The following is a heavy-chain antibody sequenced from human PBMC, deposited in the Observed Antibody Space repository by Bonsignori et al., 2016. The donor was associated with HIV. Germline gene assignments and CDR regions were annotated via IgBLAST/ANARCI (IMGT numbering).Heavy chain of an antibody. J-gene: IGHJ4*02. CDR3: ARDPLRGAPDYFDY. V-gene: IGHV3-30*04. CDR2: ISYDGRVQ. Sequence: GGSLRLSCVASGFTFSAYPMHWVRQAPGKGLEWVAVISYDGRVQVYTDSVKGRFTISRDDSQNTLYLQMISLGVEDSGLYYCARDPLRGAPDYFDYWGQGTLVTVSS. CDR1: GFTFSAYP. D-gene: IGHD3-16*01.